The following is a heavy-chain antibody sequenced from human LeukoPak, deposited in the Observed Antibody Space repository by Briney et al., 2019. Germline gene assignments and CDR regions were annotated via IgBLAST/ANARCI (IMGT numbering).Heavy chain of an antibody. D-gene: IGHD2-2*01. CDR3: SGALSLGYCCSTRGNRFDP. V-gene: IGHV1-8*01. CDR1: GYTFTCYN. J-gene: IGHJ5*02. Sequence: ASGTVTCKASGYTFTCYNIDWVRHANGPGHEWMGWMNPNSGNTGYAQKFHGRVTMTRNTSITTVYMELSSVRWEATAASYCSGALSLGYCCSTRGNRFDPWGQGTLVTVSS. CDR2: MNPNSGNT.